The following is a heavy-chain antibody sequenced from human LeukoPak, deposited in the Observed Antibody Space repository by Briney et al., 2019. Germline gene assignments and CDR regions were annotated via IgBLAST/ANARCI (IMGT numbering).Heavy chain of an antibody. D-gene: IGHD3-22*01. Sequence: GGSLRLSCAASGFTFDDYGMSWVRQAPGKGLEWVAGIHWNGGSTGYVDSVKGRFAISRDNAKNSLYLQMNSLRVEDTALYYCARGGLGYSYDSSGYQSRAYYFDYWGQGTLVTFSS. CDR3: ARGGLGYSYDSSGYQSRAYYFDY. CDR1: GFTFDDYG. V-gene: IGHV3-20*04. J-gene: IGHJ4*02. CDR2: IHWNGGST.